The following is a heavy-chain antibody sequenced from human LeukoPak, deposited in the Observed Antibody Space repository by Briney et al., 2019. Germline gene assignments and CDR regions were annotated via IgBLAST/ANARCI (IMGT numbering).Heavy chain of an antibody. Sequence: GGSLRLSCAASGFTFSSYAMSWVRQAPGKGLEWVPAISGSGGSTYYADSVKGRFTISRDNSRNTLYLQMNSLRAEDTAVYYCAKDHSSSSPSSDYWGQGTLVTVSS. J-gene: IGHJ4*02. CDR2: ISGSGGST. V-gene: IGHV3-23*01. D-gene: IGHD6-6*01. CDR1: GFTFSSYA. CDR3: AKDHSSSSPSSDY.